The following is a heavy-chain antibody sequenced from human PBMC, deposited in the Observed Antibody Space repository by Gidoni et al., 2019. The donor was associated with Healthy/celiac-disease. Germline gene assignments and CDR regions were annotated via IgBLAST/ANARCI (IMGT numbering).Heavy chain of an antibody. Sequence: EVQLVESGGGLVKPGGSLRLSCAASGFTFSSYSMNWVRQAPGKGLEWVSSISSSSSYIYYADSVKGRFTISRDNAKNSLYLQMNSLRAEDTAVYYCARDLKVGVPGPYFDYWGQGTLVTVSS. D-gene: IGHD1-26*01. CDR2: ISSSSSYI. CDR3: ARDLKVGVPGPYFDY. V-gene: IGHV3-21*01. CDR1: GFTFSSYS. J-gene: IGHJ4*02.